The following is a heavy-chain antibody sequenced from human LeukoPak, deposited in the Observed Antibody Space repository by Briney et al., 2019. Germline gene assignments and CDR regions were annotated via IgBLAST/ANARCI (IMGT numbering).Heavy chain of an antibody. D-gene: IGHD2-21*01. CDR1: GFDFNSYA. CDR2: ISVNGRDK. V-gene: IGHV3-30*01. J-gene: IGHJ4*02. Sequence: GGSLRLSCAASGFDFNSYALHWVRQAPGKGLESVAVISVNGRDKYYANSVKGRFSIYRDNSKNTFSLQMNSLRVEDSASYYCATLDWCHKYLVACGSSEYWGQGTLVTVSS. CDR3: ATLDWCHKYLVACGSSEY.